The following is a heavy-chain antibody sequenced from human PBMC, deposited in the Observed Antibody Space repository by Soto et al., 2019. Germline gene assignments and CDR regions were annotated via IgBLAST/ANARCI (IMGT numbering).Heavy chain of an antibody. D-gene: IGHD6-13*01. V-gene: IGHV6-1*01. Sequence: QVQLQQSGPGLVKPSQTLSLTCAISGDSVSSNSAAWNWIRQSPSRGLEWLGRTYYRSKWFNEYAVYVQXRXTXTXXTSKTQFSRQMNSVTPEDTAVYSCARLVGTSWLDYWGQGTLVTVSS. J-gene: IGHJ4*02. CDR1: GDSVSSNSAA. CDR3: ARLVGTSWLDY. CDR2: TYYRSKWFN.